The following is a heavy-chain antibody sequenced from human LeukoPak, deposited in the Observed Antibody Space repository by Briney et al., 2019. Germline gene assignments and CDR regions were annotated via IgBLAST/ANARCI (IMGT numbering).Heavy chain of an antibody. D-gene: IGHD1-14*01. Sequence: GGSLRLSCVVSGFSFSSYAMAWVRQAPGKGLEWVPSISAGGRTYYADSGKGRFTISRDNSKETVFLQMNSLRAEDTAHYYCAKGKVNHDGAFDFWGQGTTVTVSS. CDR3: AKGKVNHDGAFDF. CDR1: GFSFSSYA. J-gene: IGHJ3*01. V-gene: IGHV3-23*01. CDR2: ISAGGRT.